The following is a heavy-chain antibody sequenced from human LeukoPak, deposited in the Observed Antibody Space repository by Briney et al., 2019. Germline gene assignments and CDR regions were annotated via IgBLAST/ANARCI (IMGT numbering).Heavy chain of an antibody. CDR2: IRWDSKYR. Sequence: GGALRLSCEASGFTFSTYIMNWVRQAPGKGQEWVSAIRWDSKYRYYAGSVKGRFSISRDTAKNSLYLQMNSLRAEDTAVYYCARITSYYPYGMDVWGQGTTVTVSS. CDR1: GFTFSTYI. D-gene: IGHD3-10*01. J-gene: IGHJ6*02. V-gene: IGHV3-21*01. CDR3: ARITSYYPYGMDV.